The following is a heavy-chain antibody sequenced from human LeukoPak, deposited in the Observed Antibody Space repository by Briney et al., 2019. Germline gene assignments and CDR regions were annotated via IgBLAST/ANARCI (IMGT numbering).Heavy chain of an antibody. CDR2: INPNSGGT. CDR3: ARAGRFSPYSMDV. CDR1: GYTFTGYY. Sequence: ASVKVSCKASGYTFTGYYIHWVRQAPGQGLEWMGWINPNSGGTNFAQKFQGRVTMTRDTSISTAYMELSRLRSDDTAVYYCARAGRFSPYSMDVWGQGTTVTVSS. D-gene: IGHD3-3*01. J-gene: IGHJ6*02. V-gene: IGHV1-2*02.